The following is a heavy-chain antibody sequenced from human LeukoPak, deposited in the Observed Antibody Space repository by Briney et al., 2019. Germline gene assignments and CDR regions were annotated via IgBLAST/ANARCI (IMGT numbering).Heavy chain of an antibody. Sequence: GASVKVSCKASGYTFTGYYMHWVRQAPGQGLEWMGRINPNSGGTNYAQKFQGRVTMTRDTSISTAYMELSRLRSDDTAVYHCARVQCSGGSCYSGYWGQGTLVTVSS. J-gene: IGHJ4*02. V-gene: IGHV1-2*06. CDR2: INPNSGGT. CDR1: GYTFTGYY. D-gene: IGHD2-15*01. CDR3: ARVQCSGGSCYSGY.